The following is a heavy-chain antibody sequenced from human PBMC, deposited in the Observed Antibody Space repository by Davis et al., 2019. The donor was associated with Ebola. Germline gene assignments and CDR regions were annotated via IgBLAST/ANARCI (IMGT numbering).Heavy chain of an antibody. Sequence: PSETLSLTCTVSGGSMITYYWSWIRQPPGKGLEWIGYIHSSGKTNYNPSLKSRVTISIDTSKNQFSLRLSSVTAADTAVYYCARGAGWWGYWGQGTVVTVSP. J-gene: IGHJ4*02. CDR1: GGSMITYY. V-gene: IGHV4-59*01. CDR2: IHSSGKT. CDR3: ARGAGWWGY. D-gene: IGHD6-19*01.